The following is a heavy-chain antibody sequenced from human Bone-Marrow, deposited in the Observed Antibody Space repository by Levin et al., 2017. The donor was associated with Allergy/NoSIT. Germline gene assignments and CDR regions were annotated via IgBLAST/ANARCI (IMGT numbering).Heavy chain of an antibody. D-gene: IGHD2-21*02. CDR1: GFTLSSHS. CDR2: ISYDGLDK. CDR3: ARKGYGGDQGLDY. V-gene: IGHV3-30*04. Sequence: GESLKISCAASGFTLSSHSMHWVRQAPGKGLEWVAAISYDGLDKYYADSVKGRFTISRDKSKNTLYLQMNSLRSEDTTVYYCARKGYGGDQGLDYWGQGALVTVSS. J-gene: IGHJ4*02.